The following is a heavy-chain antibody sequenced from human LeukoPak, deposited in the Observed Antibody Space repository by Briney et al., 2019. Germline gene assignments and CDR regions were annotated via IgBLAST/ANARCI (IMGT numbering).Heavy chain of an antibody. CDR3: ARAIGLLGHYFDY. CDR2: INPSSGGT. D-gene: IGHD3-22*01. J-gene: IGHJ4*02. CDR1: GYTFTDYY. Sequence: ASVKVSCKASGYTFTDYYMHWVRQAPGQGLEWMGWINPSSGGTNYAQKFQGRVTVTRDTSISTAYMDLSRLRSDDTAVYYCARAIGLLGHYFDYWGQGTLVTVSS. V-gene: IGHV1-2*02.